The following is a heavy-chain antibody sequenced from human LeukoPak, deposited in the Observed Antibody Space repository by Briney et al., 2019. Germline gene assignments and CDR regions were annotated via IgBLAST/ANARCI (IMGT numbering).Heavy chain of an antibody. V-gene: IGHV3-23*01. Sequence: GGSLTLSCAASGFTFTSFAMSWVRQAQGRGREWVSSITYSGGDTYYADSVKGRFTISRDNSKNALSLQINSLRAEDTAVYYCARGYCSSASCYPYYFDYWGQGTLVTVSS. CDR2: ITYSGGDT. CDR1: GFTFTSFA. J-gene: IGHJ4*02. D-gene: IGHD2-2*01. CDR3: ARGYCSSASCYPYYFDY.